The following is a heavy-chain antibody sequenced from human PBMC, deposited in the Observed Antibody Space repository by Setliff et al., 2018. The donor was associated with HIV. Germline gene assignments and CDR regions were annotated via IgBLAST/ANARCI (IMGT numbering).Heavy chain of an antibody. Sequence: LSLTCTVSGGSISSGGYYWSWIRQHPGKSLEWIGYIYYSGSTYYNPSLKSRVTISVDTSKNQFSLKLSSVTAADTAVYYCARDHRSNWGREDAFDIWGQGTMVTVSS. D-gene: IGHD7-27*01. CDR2: IYYSGST. CDR3: ARDHRSNWGREDAFDI. J-gene: IGHJ3*02. V-gene: IGHV4-31*03. CDR1: GGSISSGGYY.